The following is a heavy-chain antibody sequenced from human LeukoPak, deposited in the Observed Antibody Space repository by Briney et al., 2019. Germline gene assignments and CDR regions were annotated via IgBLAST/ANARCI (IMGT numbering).Heavy chain of an antibody. J-gene: IGHJ4*02. D-gene: IGHD3-16*02. V-gene: IGHV4-4*08. CDR1: GASISRHY. CDR3: ARSEYVWGGYRLDF. CDR2: IHSTGTT. Sequence: SETLSLTCFGSGASISRHYWTWMRHTPGQGLHWIGYIHSTGTTNYNPSLKSRVTMSLDTSKNQFSLRLNSVAAADTAVYYCARSEYVWGGYRLDFWGQGALVTVSS.